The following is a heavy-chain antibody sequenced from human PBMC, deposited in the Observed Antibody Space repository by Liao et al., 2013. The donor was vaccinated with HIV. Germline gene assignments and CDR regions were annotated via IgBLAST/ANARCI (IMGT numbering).Heavy chain of an antibody. CDR3: ARVDQYYDYWRGYENWFDP. CDR1: GGSITSGSYY. D-gene: IGHD3-3*01. V-gene: IGHV4-61*02. CDR2: IYTSGST. Sequence: QVQLQESGPGLVKPSQTLSLTCTVSGGSITSGSYYWSWIRQPAGKGLEWIGRIYTSGSTNYNPSLKSRVTMSVDTSKNQFSLKLSSVTAADTAVYYCARVDQYYDYWRGYENWFDPWGQGTLVTVSS. J-gene: IGHJ5*02.